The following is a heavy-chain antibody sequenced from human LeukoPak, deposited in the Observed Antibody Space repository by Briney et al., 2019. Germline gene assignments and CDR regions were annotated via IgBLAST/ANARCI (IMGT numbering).Heavy chain of an antibody. CDR1: GFTFSTYS. CDR2: ISSSSSYI. CDR3: ARREYSGSYYFED. V-gene: IGHV3-21*01. D-gene: IGHD1-26*01. Sequence: GGSLRLSCAASGFTFSTYSMNWVRQAPGKGLEWVSSISSSSSYIYYADSVKGRFTISRDNAKNSLYLQMNSLRAEDTAVYYCARREYSGSYYFEDWGQGTLVTVSS. J-gene: IGHJ4*02.